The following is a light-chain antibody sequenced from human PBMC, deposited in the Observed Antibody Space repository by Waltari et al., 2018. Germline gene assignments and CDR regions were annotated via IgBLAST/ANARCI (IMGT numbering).Light chain of an antibody. CDR3: QQAKSFPHT. V-gene: IGKV1-12*01. J-gene: IGKJ4*01. CDR1: QDINNC. Sequence: DIQMTQSPSSVSASVVDRVTITCRASQDINNCLAWYQQKPGKAPKLLIYDASSLESGVPSRFSGSGSGADFTLTITSLQSEDFATYYCQQAKSFPHTFGGGTKVEIK. CDR2: DAS.